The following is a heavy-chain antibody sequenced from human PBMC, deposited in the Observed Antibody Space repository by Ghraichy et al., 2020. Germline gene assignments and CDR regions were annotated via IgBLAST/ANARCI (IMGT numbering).Heavy chain of an antibody. D-gene: IGHD2-15*01. Sequence: SETLSLTCAVYGGSFSGYYWSWIRQPPGKGLEWIGEINHSGSTNYNPSLKSRVTISVDTSKNQFSLKLSSVTAADTAVYYCARGGYCSGGSCYPRLSGWFDPWGQGTLVTVSS. CDR1: GGSFSGYY. J-gene: IGHJ5*02. CDR2: INHSGST. V-gene: IGHV4-34*01. CDR3: ARGGYCSGGSCYPRLSGWFDP.